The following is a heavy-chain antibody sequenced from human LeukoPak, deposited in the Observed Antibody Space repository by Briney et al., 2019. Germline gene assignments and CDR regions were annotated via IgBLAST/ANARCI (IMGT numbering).Heavy chain of an antibody. D-gene: IGHD1-1*01. CDR3: ARGYDAFDI. Sequence: PGGSLRLSCAASGFSFSSYNMNWVRQAPGKGLEWISYISSTRPTIYYADSVKGRFTISRDNAKNSLYLQMNSLRAEDTAVYYCARGYDAFDIWGQGTMVTVSS. CDR1: GFSFSSYN. V-gene: IGHV3-48*04. CDR2: ISSTRPTI. J-gene: IGHJ3*02.